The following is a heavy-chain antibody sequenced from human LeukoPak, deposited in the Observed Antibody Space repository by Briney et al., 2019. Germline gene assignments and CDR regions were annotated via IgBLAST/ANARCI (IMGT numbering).Heavy chain of an antibody. CDR1: GITLSNYG. D-gene: IGHD3-22*01. CDR3: AKRGVVIRVILVGFHKEAYYFDS. V-gene: IGHV3-23*01. Sequence: PGGSLRLSCAVSGITLSNYGMSWVRQAPGKGLEWVAGISDSGGRTKYADSVKGRFTISRDNSKNTLYLQMNSLRAEDTAVYFCAKRGVVIRVILVGFHKEAYYFDSWGQGALVTVFS. J-gene: IGHJ4*02. CDR2: ISDSGGRT.